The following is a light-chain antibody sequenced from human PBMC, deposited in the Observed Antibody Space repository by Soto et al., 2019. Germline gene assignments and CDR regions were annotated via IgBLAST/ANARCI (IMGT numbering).Light chain of an antibody. CDR2: DNV. V-gene: IGLV1-51*01. Sequence: QSVLTQPPSVSAAPGQKVTISCSGSSSNIGNNYVSWYQQLPGAAPKLLIADNVKRPSGIPDRFSGSKSGTSATLGITGLQTGDEADYFCGTWDSSLSVVVFGGRTKLTVL. J-gene: IGLJ2*01. CDR1: SSNIGNNY. CDR3: GTWDSSLSVVV.